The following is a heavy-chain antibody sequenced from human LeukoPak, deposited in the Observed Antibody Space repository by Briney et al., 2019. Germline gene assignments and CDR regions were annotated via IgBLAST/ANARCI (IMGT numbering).Heavy chain of an antibody. CDR1: EFTFSNYW. Sequence: GGSLRLSCAASEFTFSNYWMIWVRQALGKGLEWVADIKQDESEKYYVDSVKGRFTISRDNAKNSLYLQMNSLRAEDTAVYYCARSLGYCSGGSCFPLDYWGQGTLVTVSS. CDR2: IKQDESEK. D-gene: IGHD2-15*01. J-gene: IGHJ4*02. V-gene: IGHV3-7*04. CDR3: ARSLGYCSGGSCFPLDY.